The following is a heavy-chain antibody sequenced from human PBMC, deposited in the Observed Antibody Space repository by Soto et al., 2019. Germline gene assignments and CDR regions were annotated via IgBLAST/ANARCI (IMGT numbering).Heavy chain of an antibody. D-gene: IGHD3-16*02. CDR1: GGSISSGGYY. J-gene: IGHJ3*02. CDR2: IYYSGST. Sequence: QVQLQESGPGLVKPSQTLSLTCTVSGGSISSGGYYWSWIRQPPGKGLEWIGYIYYSGSTYYNPSLKSRVTISVDTSKNQFSLKLSSVTAADTAVYYCAREYDYIWGSYRDSDAFDIWGQGTMVTVSS. V-gene: IGHV4-31*03. CDR3: AREYDYIWGSYRDSDAFDI.